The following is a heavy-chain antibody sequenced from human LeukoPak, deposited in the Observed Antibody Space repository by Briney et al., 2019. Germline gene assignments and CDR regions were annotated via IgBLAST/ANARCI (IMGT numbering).Heavy chain of an antibody. V-gene: IGHV3-23*01. J-gene: IGHJ4*02. CDR3: AKDQDPIYSHFDY. D-gene: IGHD2-15*01. Sequence: PGGSLRLSCAASGFTFSSYAMSWVRRAPGKGLEWVSAISGSGGSTYYADSVKGRFTISRDNSKNTLYLQMNSLRAEDTAVYYCAKDQDPIYSHFDYWGQGTLVTVSS. CDR1: GFTFSSYA. CDR2: ISGSGGST.